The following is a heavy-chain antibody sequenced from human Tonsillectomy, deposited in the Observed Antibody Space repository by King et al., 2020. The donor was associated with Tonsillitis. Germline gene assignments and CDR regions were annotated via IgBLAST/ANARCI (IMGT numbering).Heavy chain of an antibody. Sequence: VQLVESGGGLVQPGGSLRLSCAASGFTVSSNYMTWVRQAPGKGLEGVSVIYSGGSTYYADSVKGRFTIYRDNSKNTLYLQMNSLRGEDTAIYYCARKYSSGWFYDYWGQGTLVTVTS. CDR1: GFTVSSNY. CDR3: ARKYSSGWFYDY. V-gene: IGHV3-66*01. CDR2: IYSGGST. J-gene: IGHJ4*02. D-gene: IGHD6-19*01.